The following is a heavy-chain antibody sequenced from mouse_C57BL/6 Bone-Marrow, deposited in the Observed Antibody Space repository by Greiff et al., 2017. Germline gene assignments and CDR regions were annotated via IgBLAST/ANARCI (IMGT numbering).Heavy chain of an antibody. D-gene: IGHD3-1*01. CDR2: IDPSDSYT. CDR3: ARRAIYYFDY. CDR1: GYTFTSYW. Sequence: VQLQQPGAELVRPGPSVKLSCKASGYTFTSYWMNWVKQRPGQGLEWIGVIDPSDSYTNYNQKLKGKATLTVETSSSTAYFLLSILTSEDSAVYYCARRAIYYFDYWGQGTTLTVSS. V-gene: IGHV1-59*01. J-gene: IGHJ2*01.